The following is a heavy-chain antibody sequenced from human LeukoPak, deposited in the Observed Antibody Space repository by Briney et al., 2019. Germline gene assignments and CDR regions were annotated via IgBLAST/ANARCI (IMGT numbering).Heavy chain of an antibody. CDR1: GFTFTSYH. V-gene: IGHV3-7*01. D-gene: IGHD3/OR15-3a*01. CDR2: IKQDGGEK. J-gene: IGHJ1*01. CDR3: SDSNFQH. Sequence: GGSLRLSCTASGFTFTSYHINWVRQAPGKGLEWVANIKQDGGEKSFVDSVKGRFTISRDIPKNSLYLQMNSLRPDDTAVYYCSDSNFQHWGRGTLVTVSS.